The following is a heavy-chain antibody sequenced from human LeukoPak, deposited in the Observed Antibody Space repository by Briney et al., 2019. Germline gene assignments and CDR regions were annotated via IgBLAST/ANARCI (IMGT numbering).Heavy chain of an antibody. J-gene: IGHJ4*02. CDR3: AKDTIRYFDWLSYFDY. D-gene: IGHD3-9*01. V-gene: IGHV3-23*01. CDR2: ISGSGGST. CDR1: RFTFSNYA. Sequence: GGSLRLSCAASRFTFSNYAMSWVRQAPGKGLEWVSAISGSGGSTYYADSVKGRFTISRDNSKDTLYLQMNSLRAEDTAVYYCAKDTIRYFDWLSYFDYWGQGTLVTVSS.